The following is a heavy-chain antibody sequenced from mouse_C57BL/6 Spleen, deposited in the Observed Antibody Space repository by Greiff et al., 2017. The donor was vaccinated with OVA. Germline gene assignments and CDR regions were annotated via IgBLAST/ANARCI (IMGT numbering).Heavy chain of an antibody. D-gene: IGHD2-3*01. Sequence: EVKLQESGGGLVQPGGSLKLSCAASGFTFSDYGMAWVRQAPRKGPEWVAFISNLAYSIYYADTVTGRFTISRENAKNTLYLEMSSLRSEDTAMYYCARHPPYDGYYLYAMDYWGQGTSVTVSS. CDR2: ISNLAYSI. CDR3: ARHPPYDGYYLYAMDY. CDR1: GFTFSDYG. V-gene: IGHV5-15*01. J-gene: IGHJ4*01.